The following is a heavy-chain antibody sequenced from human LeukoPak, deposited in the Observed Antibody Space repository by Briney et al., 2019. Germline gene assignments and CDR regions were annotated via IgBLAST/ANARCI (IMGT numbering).Heavy chain of an antibody. Sequence: GGSLRLSCAASGLTLGNYWMSWVRQAPGKGPEWVANINLDGGDKSYVGSVKGRFTISRDNAENSLYLQMNSLGAEDTAVYYCARDYDYSLDYWGQGTLVTVSS. D-gene: IGHD4/OR15-4a*01. J-gene: IGHJ4*02. CDR1: GLTLGNYW. V-gene: IGHV3-7*01. CDR2: INLDGGDK. CDR3: ARDYDYSLDY.